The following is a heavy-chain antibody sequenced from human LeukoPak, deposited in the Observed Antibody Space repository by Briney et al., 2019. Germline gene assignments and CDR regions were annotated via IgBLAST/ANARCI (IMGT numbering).Heavy chain of an antibody. D-gene: IGHD3-3*01. J-gene: IGHJ4*02. CDR2: MNPTSGTT. CDR3: ARERGRRGIFRVALIGTRRAYYFDY. Sequence: ASVKASCKASGYTFTSSYDVHWVRQATGQGLEWMGWMNPTSGTTGYAQKFQGRVTMTRNTSISTAYMELSSLRSEDTAVYYCARERGRRGIFRVALIGTRRAYYFDYWGQGTLVTASS. V-gene: IGHV1-8*01. CDR1: GYTFTSSYD.